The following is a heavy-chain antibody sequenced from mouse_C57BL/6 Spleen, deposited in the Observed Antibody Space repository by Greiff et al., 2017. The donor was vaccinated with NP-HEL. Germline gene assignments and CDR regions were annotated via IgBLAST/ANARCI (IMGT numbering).Heavy chain of an antibody. Sequence: EVQLQQSGPELVKPGASVKISCKASGYTFTDYYMHWVKQSPGKSLEWIGDINPNNGGTSYNQKFKGKATLTVDTSSSTAYLQLRSLTSEDSAVYYCARRKGYYYGSSYWYFDGWGTGTTVTVSS. CDR3: ARRKGYYYGSSYWYFDG. D-gene: IGHD1-1*01. CDR2: INPNNGGT. V-gene: IGHV1-26*01. J-gene: IGHJ1*03. CDR1: GYTFTDYY.